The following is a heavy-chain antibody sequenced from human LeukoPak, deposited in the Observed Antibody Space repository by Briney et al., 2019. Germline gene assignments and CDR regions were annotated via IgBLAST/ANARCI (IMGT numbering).Heavy chain of an antibody. CDR2: IIPIFGTA. V-gene: IGHV1-69*01. CDR3: ARAWFGEFIVDP. J-gene: IGHJ5*02. D-gene: IGHD3-10*01. Sequence: SVRVSCKASGGTFSSYAISWVRQAPGQGLEWMGGIIPIFGTANYAQKFQGRVTITADESTSTAYMELSSLRSEDTAVYYCARAWFGEFIVDPWGQGTLVTVSS. CDR1: GGTFSSYA.